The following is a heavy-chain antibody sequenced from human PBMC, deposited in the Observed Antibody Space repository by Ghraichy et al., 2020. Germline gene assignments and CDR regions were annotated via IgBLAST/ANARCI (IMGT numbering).Heavy chain of an antibody. CDR2: ISAYNGNT. D-gene: IGHD1-26*01. V-gene: IGHV1-18*01. Sequence: ASVKVSCKISGANFSTSGTCWVRQAPRLLLEWMGWISAYNGNTNYAQKLQGRVTMTTDTSTSTAYMELRSLRSDDTAVYYCAVHYSPELRASFDYWGQGTMVTV. CDR1: GANFSTSG. CDR3: AVHYSPELRASFDY. J-gene: IGHJ4*01.